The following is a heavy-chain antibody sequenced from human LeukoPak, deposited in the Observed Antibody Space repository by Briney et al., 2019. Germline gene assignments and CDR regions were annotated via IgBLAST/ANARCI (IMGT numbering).Heavy chain of an antibody. V-gene: IGHV3-9*01. Sequence: GRSLRLSCAASGFTFEDHVMHWVRHAPGKGLEWVSSISWSGDRMGYADAVKGRFTISRDNAMNSLFLQMNSLRVEDTALYYCAKDLGGSATTVWGQGTLVTVSS. D-gene: IGHD2-2*01. J-gene: IGHJ4*02. CDR3: AKDLGGSATTV. CDR1: GFTFEDHV. CDR2: ISWSGDRM.